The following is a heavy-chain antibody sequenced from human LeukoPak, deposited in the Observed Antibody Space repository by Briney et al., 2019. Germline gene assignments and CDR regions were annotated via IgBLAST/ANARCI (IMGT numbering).Heavy chain of an antibody. CDR3: ARGLGYCSTSCYSFLDDY. CDR2: INPNSGGT. CDR1: GYTFTGYY. Sequence: LVASVKVSCKASGYTFTGYYMHWVRQAPGQGLEWMGWINPNSGGTNYAQKFQGRVTMTRDTSISTAYMELSRLRSDDTAVYYCARGLGYCSTSCYSFLDDYWGQGTLVTVSS. J-gene: IGHJ4*02. D-gene: IGHD2-2*02. V-gene: IGHV1-2*03.